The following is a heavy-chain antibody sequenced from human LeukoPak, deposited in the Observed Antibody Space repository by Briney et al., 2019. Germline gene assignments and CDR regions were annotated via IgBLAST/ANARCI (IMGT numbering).Heavy chain of an antibody. V-gene: IGHV3-23*01. CDR2: VSGFGDTT. Sequence: GGSLRLSCAASGFTFSTYAMSWVRQAPGEGLEWVSTVSGFGDTTHYAYSVRGRFTISRDNSKNTLFLQMNSLRAEDTAVYYCAKRVEKYYQTSGYPVDFWGLGTLVTVSS. J-gene: IGHJ4*02. CDR1: GFTFSTYA. CDR3: AKRVEKYYQTSGYPVDF. D-gene: IGHD5-12*01.